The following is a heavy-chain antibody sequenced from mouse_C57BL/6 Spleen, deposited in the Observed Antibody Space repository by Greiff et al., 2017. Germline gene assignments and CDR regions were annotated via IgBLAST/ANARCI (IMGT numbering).Heavy chain of an antibody. CDR1: GYTFTSYW. CDR3: TMDYDSDSWFAY. Sequence: VQLQQPGAELVKPGASVKLSCKASGYTFTSYWMHWVKQRPGQGLEWIGLIHPNSGSTNYNEKFKGKATLTVDKSSSTAYMQLSSLTSEDSAVYYCTMDYDSDSWFAYWGQGTLVTVSA. D-gene: IGHD2-4*01. CDR2: IHPNSGST. V-gene: IGHV1-64*01. J-gene: IGHJ3*01.